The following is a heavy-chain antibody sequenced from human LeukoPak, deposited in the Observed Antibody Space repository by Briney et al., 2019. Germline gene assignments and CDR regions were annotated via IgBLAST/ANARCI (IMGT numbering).Heavy chain of an antibody. D-gene: IGHD4-17*01. V-gene: IGHV4-59*08. CDR1: GGSISSYY. Sequence: ASETLSLTCTVSGGSISSYYWSWIRQPPGKGLEWIGYIYYSGSTNYNPSLKSRVTISVDTSKNQFSLKLSSVTAADTAVYYCARVRTTVTSLNNWFDPWGQGTLVTVSS. CDR2: IYYSGST. CDR3: ARVRTTVTSLNNWFDP. J-gene: IGHJ5*02.